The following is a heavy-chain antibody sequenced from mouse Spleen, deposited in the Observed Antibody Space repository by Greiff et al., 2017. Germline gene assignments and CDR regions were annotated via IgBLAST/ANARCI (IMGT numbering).Heavy chain of an antibody. CDR3: ARITTVVDWYFDV. J-gene: IGHJ1*01. D-gene: IGHD1-1*01. V-gene: IGHV5-4*02. CDR1: GFTFSDYY. CDR2: ISDGGSYT. Sequence: EVQVVESGGGLVKPGGSLKLSCAASGFTFSDYYMYWVRQTPEKRLEWVATISDGGSYTYYPDSVKGRFTISRDNAKNNLYLQMSSLKSEDTAMYYCARITTVVDWYFDVWGAGTTVTVSS.